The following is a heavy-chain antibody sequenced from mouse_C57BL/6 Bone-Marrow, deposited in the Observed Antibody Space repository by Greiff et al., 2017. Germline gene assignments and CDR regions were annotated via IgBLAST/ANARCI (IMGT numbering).Heavy chain of an antibody. CDR1: GFTFSNYW. Sequence: DVKLQESGGGLVQPGGSMKLSCVASGFTFSNYWMNWVRQSPEKGLEWVAQIRLKSDNYATHYAESVKGRLTISRDDSKISVYLQMNNLRAEDTGIYYCTDGYYLAYWGQGTLVTVSA. J-gene: IGHJ3*01. D-gene: IGHD2-3*01. V-gene: IGHV6-3*01. CDR2: IRLKSDNYAT. CDR3: TDGYYLAY.